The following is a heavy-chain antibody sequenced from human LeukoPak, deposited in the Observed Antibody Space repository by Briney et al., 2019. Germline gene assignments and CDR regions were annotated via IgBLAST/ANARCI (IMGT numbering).Heavy chain of an antibody. Sequence: QTGGSLRLSCAASGFTFDRSAMSWVRQAPGKGLEWVAVIWYDGSNKYYADSVKGRFTISRDNSKNTLYLQMNSLRAEDTAVYYCARDRDYSNYVTRYYYYYGMDVWGQGTTVTVSS. CDR3: ARDRDYSNYVTRYYYYYGMDV. D-gene: IGHD4-11*01. V-gene: IGHV3-33*08. CDR2: IWYDGSNK. J-gene: IGHJ6*02. CDR1: GFTFDRSA.